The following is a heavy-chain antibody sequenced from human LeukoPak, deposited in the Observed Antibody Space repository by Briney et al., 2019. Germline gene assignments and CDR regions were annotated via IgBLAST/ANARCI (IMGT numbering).Heavy chain of an antibody. Sequence: KPSETLSLTCTVSGGSISSSSYYWGWIRQPPGKGLEWIGSIYYSGSTYYNPSLKSRVTISVDTSKNQFALKLSSGTAADTAVYYCARVGGWLPDYWGQGTLVTVSS. CDR2: IYYSGST. CDR3: ARVGGWLPDY. D-gene: IGHD6-19*01. CDR1: GGSISSSSYY. V-gene: IGHV4-39*01. J-gene: IGHJ4*02.